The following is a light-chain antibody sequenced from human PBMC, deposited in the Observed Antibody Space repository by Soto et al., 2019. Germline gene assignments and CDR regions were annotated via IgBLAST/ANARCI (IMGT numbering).Light chain of an antibody. CDR1: QDIRNN. CDR3: QKYDNAPLT. V-gene: IGKV1-17*01. J-gene: IGKJ4*01. Sequence: DIQMTQSPSSLSASVGDRVTITCRASQDIRNNLGWYQQEPGKAPKRLQGGVPSRFSGSGSGTEFTLTISSLQPEDFATYYCQKYDNAPLTFGGGTKVEIK.